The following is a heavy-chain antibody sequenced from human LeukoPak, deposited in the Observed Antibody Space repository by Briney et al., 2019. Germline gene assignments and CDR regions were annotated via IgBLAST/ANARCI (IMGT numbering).Heavy chain of an antibody. D-gene: IGHD6-13*01. CDR1: GGTFSSYA. V-gene: IGHV1-69*06. CDR3: ARGTAGRGYFDY. J-gene: IGHJ4*02. Sequence: SVKVSCKASGGTFSSYAISWVRQAPGQGLEWMGGIIPIFGTANYAQKFQGRVTITADKSTSTAYMELSSLRSEDTAVYYCARGTAGRGYFDYWGQGTLVTVSS. CDR2: IIPIFGTA.